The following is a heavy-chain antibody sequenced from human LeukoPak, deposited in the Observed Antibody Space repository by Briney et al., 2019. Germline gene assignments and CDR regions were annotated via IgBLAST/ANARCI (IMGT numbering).Heavy chain of an antibody. CDR2: IYSDGSGGSA. V-gene: IGHV3-53*01. J-gene: IGHJ6*03. CDR3: ARGALVQGVIMHYYYYMDV. Sequence: GGSLRLSCAASGFTFSSYSMNWVRQAPGKGLEWVSVIYSDGSGGSAFYADSVKGRFTISRDNSKNRVFLQMNSLRAEDTAVYYCARGALVQGVIMHYYYYMDVWGKGTTVTVSS. CDR1: GFTFSSYS. D-gene: IGHD3-10*01.